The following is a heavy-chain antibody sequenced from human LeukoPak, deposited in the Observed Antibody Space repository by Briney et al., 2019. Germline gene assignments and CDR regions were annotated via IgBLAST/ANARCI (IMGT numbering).Heavy chain of an antibody. Sequence: ASVKVSCKASGYTLTSYYMHWVRQAPGQGLEWMGWINPNSGGTNYAQKFQGRVTMTRDTSISTAYMELSRLRSDDTAVYYCARGPPWVCSGGSCPIGYYYYYYMDVWGKGTTVTISS. J-gene: IGHJ6*03. CDR1: GYTLTSYY. V-gene: IGHV1-2*02. CDR3: ARGPPWVCSGGSCPIGYYYYYYMDV. CDR2: INPNSGGT. D-gene: IGHD2-15*01.